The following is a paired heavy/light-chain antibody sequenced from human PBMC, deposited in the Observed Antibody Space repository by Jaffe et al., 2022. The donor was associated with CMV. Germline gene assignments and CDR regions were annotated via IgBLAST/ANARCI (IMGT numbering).Heavy chain of an antibody. D-gene: IGHD3-10*01. CDR1: GFTFDDYA. Sequence: EVQLVESGGGLVQPGRSLRLSCAASGFTFDDYAMHWVRQAPGKGLEWVSGISWNSDRIGYADSVKGRFSISRDNAKNSLHLQMNSLRPEDTALYYCARLGELLSSHHYGMDVWGQGTTVTVSS. CDR3: ARLGELLSSHHYGMDV. V-gene: IGHV3-9*01. CDR2: ISWNSDRI. J-gene: IGHJ6*02.
Light chain of an antibody. V-gene: IGLV2-8*01. CDR1: SSDVGSYNY. J-gene: IGLJ2*01. CDR3: SSYAGSNNFV. CDR2: EVR. Sequence: QSALTQPPSASGSPGQSVTISCTGTSSDVGSYNYVSWYQQHPGKAPKLMIYEVRKRPSGVPGRFSGSKSGNTASLTVSGLQAEDEADYYCSSYAGSNNFVFGGGTKLTVL.